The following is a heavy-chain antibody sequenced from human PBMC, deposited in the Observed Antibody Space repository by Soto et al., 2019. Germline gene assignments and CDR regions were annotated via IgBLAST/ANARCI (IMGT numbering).Heavy chain of an antibody. J-gene: IGHJ6*03. CDR1: GGSISSDD. V-gene: IGHV4-59*01. D-gene: IGHD4-17*01. CDR3: ARAVPHYGDYGDPYYYMDV. CDR2: ICYSGTS. Sequence: QVQLQESGPGLVKPSETLSLTCTVSGGSISSDDWSWIRQPPGRGLEWIGFICYSGTSNYNPSRKNRVTLPVGTAKNQFSPKLSPVTAADTAVYYWARAVPHYGDYGDPYYYMDVWGKGTPVTVSS.